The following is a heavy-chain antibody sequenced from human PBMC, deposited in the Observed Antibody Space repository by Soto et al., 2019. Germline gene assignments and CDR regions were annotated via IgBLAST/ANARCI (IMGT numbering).Heavy chain of an antibody. V-gene: IGHV4-31*03. D-gene: IGHD4-17*01. J-gene: IGHJ5*02. CDR2: IYYSGST. CDR3: ARGSVGDYDWFDP. Sequence: SETLSLTCTVSGGSISSGGYYWSCIRQHPGKGLEWIGYIYYSGSTYYNPSLKSRVTISVDTSKNQFSLKLSSVTAADTAVYYCARGSVGDYDWFDPWGQGTLVTVSS. CDR1: GGSISSGGYY.